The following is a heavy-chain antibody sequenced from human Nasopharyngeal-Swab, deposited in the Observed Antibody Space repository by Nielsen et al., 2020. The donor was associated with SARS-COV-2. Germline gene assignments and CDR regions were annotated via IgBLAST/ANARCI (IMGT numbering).Heavy chain of an antibody. CDR1: GGSISSYY. CDR3: ARSPGSVAGTTNWFDS. Sequence: SETLSLTCTVSGGSISSYYWSWIRQPPGKGLEWIGYIYYSGSTNYNPSLKSRVTISVDTSKNQFSLRLTSVTAADTAVYYCARSPGSVAGTTNWFDSWGHGILVTASS. V-gene: IGHV4-59*12. D-gene: IGHD1-1*01. J-gene: IGHJ5*01. CDR2: IYYSGST.